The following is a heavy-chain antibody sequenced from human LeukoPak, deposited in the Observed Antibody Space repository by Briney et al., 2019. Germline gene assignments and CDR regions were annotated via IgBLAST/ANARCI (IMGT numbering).Heavy chain of an antibody. Sequence: PGRSLRLSCAASGFTFSSYAMHWVRQAPGKGLEWVAVISYDGSNKYYADSVKGRFTISRDNAKNSLYLQMNSLRAEDTAVYYCARDLNKGYSYGLYWGQGTLVTVSS. CDR2: ISYDGSNK. J-gene: IGHJ4*02. D-gene: IGHD5-18*01. CDR1: GFTFSSYA. CDR3: ARDLNKGYSYGLY. V-gene: IGHV3-30-3*01.